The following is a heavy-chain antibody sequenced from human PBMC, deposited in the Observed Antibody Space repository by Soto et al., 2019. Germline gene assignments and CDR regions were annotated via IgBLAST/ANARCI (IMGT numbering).Heavy chain of an antibody. Sequence: QVQLVQSGAEVKKPGASVKVSCKASGYTFTSYGISWVRQAPGQGLEWMGWISAYNGNTNYAQKLQGRVTMTTDTSTSTAYMELRSLRSDDTAVYYCARAGLDYGEDPISNWYFDLWGRGTLVTVSS. CDR2: ISAYNGNT. CDR1: GYTFTSYG. J-gene: IGHJ2*01. V-gene: IGHV1-18*01. D-gene: IGHD4-17*01. CDR3: ARAGLDYGEDPISNWYFDL.